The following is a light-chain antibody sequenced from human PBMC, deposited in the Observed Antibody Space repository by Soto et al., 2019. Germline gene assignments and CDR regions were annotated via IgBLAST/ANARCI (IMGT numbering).Light chain of an antibody. J-gene: IGKJ1*01. CDR2: DAS. Sequence: EIVLTQSPGTLSLSPGERATLSCRASQSVSSSYLAWYQQKPGQAPRLLIYDASSRATGIPDRLSGSGAGTEFTLTISSMQSEDFAVYYCQQYSNWPTFGQGTKVDIK. CDR3: QQYSNWPT. CDR1: QSVSSSY. V-gene: IGKV3D-20*02.